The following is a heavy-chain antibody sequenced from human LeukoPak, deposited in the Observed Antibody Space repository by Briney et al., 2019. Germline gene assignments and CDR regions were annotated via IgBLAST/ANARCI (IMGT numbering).Heavy chain of an antibody. CDR2: VYYTGSS. D-gene: IGHD6-13*01. V-gene: IGHV4-59*08. CDR1: GGSFSGHY. Sequence: SSETLSLTCTVSGGSFSGHYWSWMRQPPGKAPEWIGYVYYTGSSSYNPSLKGRVTISVDTSMNQFSLKLFSVTAADTAVYYCARHARNSWHSDYWGQGAVVTVSS. J-gene: IGHJ4*02. CDR3: ARHARNSWHSDY.